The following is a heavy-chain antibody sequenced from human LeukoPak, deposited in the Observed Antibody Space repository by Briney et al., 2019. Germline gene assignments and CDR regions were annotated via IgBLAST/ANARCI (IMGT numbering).Heavy chain of an antibody. V-gene: IGHV3-66*02. CDR2: IYSGGST. J-gene: IGHJ5*02. D-gene: IGHD6-13*01. CDR1: GFTVSSNY. Sequence: PGGSLRLSCGASGFTVSSNYMSWVRQAPGKGLEWVSVIYSGGSTYYADSVKGRFTISRDNSKNTLYLEMNSLRAEDTAVYYCARGSSSGWFDPWGQGTLVTLSS. CDR3: ARGSSSGWFDP.